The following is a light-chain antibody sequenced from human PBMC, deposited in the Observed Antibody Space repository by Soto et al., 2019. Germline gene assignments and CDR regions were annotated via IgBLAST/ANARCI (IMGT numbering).Light chain of an antibody. CDR3: QQYNSYSWT. J-gene: IGKJ1*01. Sequence: DIQMTQSPSTLSASVGDRVTITCRASQSISSWLAWYQQKPGKAPKLLIYKASSLESGVPSRFSGSGSGPEFTLTISSLQPDDFATYYCQQYNSYSWTFGQGTKV. CDR1: QSISSW. CDR2: KAS. V-gene: IGKV1-5*03.